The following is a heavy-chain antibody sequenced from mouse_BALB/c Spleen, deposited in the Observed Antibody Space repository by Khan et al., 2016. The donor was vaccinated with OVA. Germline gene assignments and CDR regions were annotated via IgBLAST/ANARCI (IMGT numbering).Heavy chain of an antibody. J-gene: IGHJ3*01. CDR3: TRLAYYYNCEGFAY. Sequence: EVQGVESGGDLVKPGGSLKLSCAASGFTFSTYGMSWVRQIPDKRLEWVSAISTGGSYPYYPDSVKGRFTIYRENAKNTLYLQMSSLKSEDTAMYYGTRLAYYYNCEGFAYWGQGTLVTVSA. V-gene: IGHV5-6*01. CDR1: GFTFSTYG. D-gene: IGHD1-1*01. CDR2: ISTGGSYP.